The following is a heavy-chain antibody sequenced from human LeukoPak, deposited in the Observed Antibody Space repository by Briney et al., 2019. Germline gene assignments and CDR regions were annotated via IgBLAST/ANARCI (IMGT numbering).Heavy chain of an antibody. CDR2: ISDSGGNT. V-gene: IGHV3-23*01. J-gene: IGHJ4*02. CDR1: GFTFNTYG. CDR3: SKAPYYVLPCFDY. D-gene: IGHD3-10*02. Sequence: GGSLRLYCAASGFTFNTYGMSWVRQAPGKGLERVSGISDSGGNTYYADSVKGRFTISRDNSKSTLYLQMNSLRAEDTAVYYCSKAPYYVLPCFDYWGQGTLVTVSS.